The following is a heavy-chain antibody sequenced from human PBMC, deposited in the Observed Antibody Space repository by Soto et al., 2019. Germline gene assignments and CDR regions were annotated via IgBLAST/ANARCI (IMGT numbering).Heavy chain of an antibody. CDR3: AREVNSSPARGPNWFDP. V-gene: IGHV4-4*02. Sequence: QVQLQESGPGLVQPSGTLSLTCAVSGDSINNSHWWSWVRQTPGKGLEWIGETYHSGTTNYNPSLTTRVTISIDKSKNQFSLKMNSVTAADTAVYYCAREVNSSPARGPNWFDPWGQGTLATVSS. CDR2: TYHSGTT. D-gene: IGHD6-13*01. J-gene: IGHJ5*02. CDR1: GDSINNSHW.